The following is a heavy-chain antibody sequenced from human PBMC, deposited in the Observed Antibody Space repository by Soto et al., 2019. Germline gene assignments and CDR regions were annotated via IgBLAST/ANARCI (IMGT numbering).Heavy chain of an antibody. J-gene: IGHJ4*02. CDR3: ARGIFGGMLDY. CDR2: IFFSGDT. D-gene: IGHD1-1*01. V-gene: IGHV4-30-4*08. CDR1: GGSVLNGAYY. Sequence: QVQLQESGPGLLKPSQTLSLTCTVSGGSVLNGAYYWNWIRQPPGEGLQWIGKIFFSGDTHYSPGLKSRVVISIDTSNTQFALKLSSVTAAATAIYNWARGIFGGMLDYWGQGTLVTVS.